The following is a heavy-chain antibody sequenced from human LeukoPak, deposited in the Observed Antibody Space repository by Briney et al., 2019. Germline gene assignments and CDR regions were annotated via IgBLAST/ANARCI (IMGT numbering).Heavy chain of an antibody. CDR2: IIPIFGTA. J-gene: IGHJ6*03. CDR1: GGTFSSYA. Sequence: GASVKVSCKASGGTFSSYAISWVRQAPGQGLEWIGRIIPIFGTANYAQKFQGRVTITTDESTSTAYMELSSLRSEDTAVYYCASDGVGATRGGYYYYYMDVWGKGTTVTVSS. V-gene: IGHV1-69*05. D-gene: IGHD1-26*01. CDR3: ASDGVGATRGGYYYYYMDV.